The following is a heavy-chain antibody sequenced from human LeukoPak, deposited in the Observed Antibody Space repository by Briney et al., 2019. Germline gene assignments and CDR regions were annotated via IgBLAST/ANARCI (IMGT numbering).Heavy chain of an antibody. Sequence: GGSLRLSCAVSGFSFSSFVMHWVRQAPGKGLEWVAAILPDGGNRHYADSVKGRVTISRDNSKNTLYLQMNSLRAEDTALYYCAIMTTVVTNFDYWGQGTLVTVSS. CDR2: ILPDGGNR. J-gene: IGHJ4*02. D-gene: IGHD4-23*01. V-gene: IGHV3-30-3*01. CDR1: GFSFSSFV. CDR3: AIMTTVVTNFDY.